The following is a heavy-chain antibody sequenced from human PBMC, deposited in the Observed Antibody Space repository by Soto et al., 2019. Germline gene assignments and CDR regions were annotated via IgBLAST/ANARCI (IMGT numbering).Heavy chain of an antibody. CDR3: ARRYSSRLYNWFDP. CDR1: GGTFSSYA. D-gene: IGHD6-13*01. V-gene: IGHV1-69*01. CDR2: IIPIFGTA. J-gene: IGHJ5*02. Sequence: QVQLVQSGAAVKKTGSSVKVSCKAAGGTFSSYAIIWVRHAPGQGLEWMGGIIPIFGTANYAQKFQGIVTNTADESTSTAYMELSSLRSEDTAVYYCARRYSSRLYNWFDPWGKGTLVTVSS.